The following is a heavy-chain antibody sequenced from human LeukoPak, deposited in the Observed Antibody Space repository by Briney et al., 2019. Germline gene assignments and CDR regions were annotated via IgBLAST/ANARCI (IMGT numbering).Heavy chain of an antibody. CDR2: IKNDGTVK. V-gene: IGHV3-7*01. CDR3: AKDSYSKGDY. D-gene: IGHD6-13*01. Sequence: PGGSLRLSCSASGFSLSDYGMSWVRQAPGKGLEWVANIKNDGTVKNYVDSVKGRFTISRDNAKNSLYLQMNSLRAEDTAVYYCAKDSYSKGDYWGQGVLVTVSS. CDR1: GFSLSDYG. J-gene: IGHJ4*02.